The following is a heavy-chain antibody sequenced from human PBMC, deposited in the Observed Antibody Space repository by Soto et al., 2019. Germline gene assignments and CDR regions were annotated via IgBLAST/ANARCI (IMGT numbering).Heavy chain of an antibody. CDR2: IYYSGST. CDR3: ANGATLTAPAMHYHYGMDG. Sequence: ASETLSLTCTVSGGSISSSSYYWGWIRQPPGKGLEWIGSIYYSGSTYYNPSLKSRVTISVDTSKNQFSLKLSSVTAADTAVYYCANGATLTAPAMHYHYGMDGWGQGTTVTVSS. D-gene: IGHD4-4*01. CDR1: GGSISSSSYY. J-gene: IGHJ6*02. V-gene: IGHV4-39*01.